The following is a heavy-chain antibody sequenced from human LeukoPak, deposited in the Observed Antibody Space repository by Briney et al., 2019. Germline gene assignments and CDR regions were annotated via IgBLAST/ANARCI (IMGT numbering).Heavy chain of an antibody. CDR2: INTNTGNP. D-gene: IGHD2-15*01. Sequence: ASVKVSCKASGYTFTSYAMNWVRQAPGQGLEWMGWINTNTGNPTYAQGFTGRFVFSLDTSVSTAYLQISSLKAEGTAVYYCARDLLLVPYVSPGYWGQGTLVTVSS. J-gene: IGHJ4*02. CDR3: ARDLLLVPYVSPGY. CDR1: GYTFTSYA. V-gene: IGHV7-4-1*02.